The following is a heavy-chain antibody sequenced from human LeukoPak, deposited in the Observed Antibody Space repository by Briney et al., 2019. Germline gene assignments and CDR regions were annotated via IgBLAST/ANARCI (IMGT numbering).Heavy chain of an antibody. CDR3: ASPVPDDAFDI. CDR2: IYPGDSDT. CDR1: GYNFGNSW. V-gene: IGHV5-51*01. D-gene: IGHD1-14*01. Sequence: GESLKISCRGSGYNFGNSWIASVRPMPGKGLEWMGIIYPGDSDTRYSPSFQGQVTISADKSISTAYLQWSSLKASDTAMYYCASPVPDDAFDIWGQGTMVTVSS. J-gene: IGHJ3*02.